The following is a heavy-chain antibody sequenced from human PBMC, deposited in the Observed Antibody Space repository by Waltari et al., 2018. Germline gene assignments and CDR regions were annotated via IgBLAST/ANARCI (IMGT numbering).Heavy chain of an antibody. CDR3: ARGGYCSSTSCYDLVAFDI. CDR1: GYTLTELS. J-gene: IGHJ3*02. Sequence: QVQLVQSGAEVKKPGASVKVSCKVSGYTLTELSMHWVRQAPGKGLEWMGWMNPNSGNTGYAQKFQCRVTMTRNTSISTAYMELSSLRSEDTAVYYCARGGYCSSTSCYDLVAFDIWGQGTMVTVSS. V-gene: IGHV1-8*01. D-gene: IGHD2-2*01. CDR2: MNPNSGNT.